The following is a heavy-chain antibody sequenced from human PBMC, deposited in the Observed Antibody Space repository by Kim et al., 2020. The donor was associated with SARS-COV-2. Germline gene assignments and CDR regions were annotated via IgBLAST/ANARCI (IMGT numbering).Heavy chain of an antibody. CDR2: IGTAGVT. J-gene: IGHJ6*02. D-gene: IGHD1-26*01. V-gene: IGHV3-13*04. Sequence: GGSLRLSCAASGFTFSSYDMHWVRQATGKGLEWVSAIGTAGVTYYPGSVKGRFTISRENAKNSLYLQMNSLRAGDTAVYYCARAVSGSYFPAYYYYGMDVWGQGTTVTVSS. CDR3: ARAVSGSYFPAYYYYGMDV. CDR1: GFTFSSYD.